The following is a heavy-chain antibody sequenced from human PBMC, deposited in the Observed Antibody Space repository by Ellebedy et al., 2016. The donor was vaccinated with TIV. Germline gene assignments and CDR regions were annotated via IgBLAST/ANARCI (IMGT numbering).Heavy chain of an antibody. CDR3: AASIVVVPAALSFDY. D-gene: IGHD2-2*01. Sequence: SVKVSXXASGGTLSSYAISWVRQAPGQGLEWMGGIIPIFGTANYAQKFQGRVTITADKSTSTAYMELSSLRSEDTAVYYCAASIVVVPAALSFDYWGQGTLVTVSS. CDR2: IIPIFGTA. J-gene: IGHJ4*02. V-gene: IGHV1-69*06. CDR1: GGTLSSYA.